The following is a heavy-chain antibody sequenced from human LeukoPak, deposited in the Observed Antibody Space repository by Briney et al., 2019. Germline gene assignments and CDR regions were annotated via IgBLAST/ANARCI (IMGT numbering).Heavy chain of an antibody. J-gene: IGHJ4*02. CDR1: GFIFSTNG. V-gene: IGHV3-30*18. D-gene: IGHD6-13*01. CDR2: ISYDGSNK. CDR3: AKPGRGGLIAAAGPIDY. Sequence: GGSLRLSCAASGFIFSTNGMHWVRQAPGKGLEWVAVISYDGSNKYYADSVKGRFTISRDNSKNTLYLQMNSLRAEDTAVYYCAKPGRGGLIAAAGPIDYWGQGTLVTVSS.